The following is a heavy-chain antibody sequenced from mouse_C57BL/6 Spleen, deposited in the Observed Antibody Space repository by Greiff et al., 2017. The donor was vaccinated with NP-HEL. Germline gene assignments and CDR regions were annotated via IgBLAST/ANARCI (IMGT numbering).Heavy chain of an antibody. D-gene: IGHD3-3*01. CDR1: GFTFSSYT. J-gene: IGHJ1*03. V-gene: IGHV5-9*01. CDR3: ARHGDEEGYFEV. Sequence: EVQGVESGGGLVKPGGSLKLSCAASGFTFSSYTMSWVRQTPEKRLEWVATISGGGGHTYYPDSVQGRFTISRDNAKTTLYLQMSSLRSEDTALYYCARHGDEEGYFEVWGTGTTVTVSS. CDR2: ISGGGGHT.